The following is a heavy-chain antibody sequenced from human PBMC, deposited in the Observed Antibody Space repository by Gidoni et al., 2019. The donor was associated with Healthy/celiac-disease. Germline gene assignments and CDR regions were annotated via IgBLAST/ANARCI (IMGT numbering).Heavy chain of an antibody. D-gene: IGHD2-2*01. CDR3: ARGARVVPAAMGKWFDP. CDR2: IYYSGST. Sequence: QLQLQESGPGLVKPSETLSLTCTVSGGSISSSSYYWCWIRQPPGKGLEWIGSIYYSGSTYYNPSLKSRVTISVDTSKNQFSLKLSSVTAADTAVYYCARGARVVPAAMGKWFDPWGQGTLVTVSS. CDR1: GGSISSSSYY. J-gene: IGHJ5*02. V-gene: IGHV4-39*01.